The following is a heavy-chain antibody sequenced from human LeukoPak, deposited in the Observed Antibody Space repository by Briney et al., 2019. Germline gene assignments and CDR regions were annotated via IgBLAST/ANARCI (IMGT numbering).Heavy chain of an antibody. D-gene: IGHD5-24*01. CDR1: GFGVHTFA. CDR2: ITKYDGRL. J-gene: IGHJ4*02. Sequence: PGRSLRLSCAVSGFGVHTFAMSWVRQAPGKGLEWLASITKYDGRLYYADSVRGRFTISRDTSQNELYLQMNSLRVDDSAIYYCAKDHSADGWPTFEYWGRGTLVTVSS. V-gene: IGHV3-23*01. CDR3: AKDHSADGWPTFEY.